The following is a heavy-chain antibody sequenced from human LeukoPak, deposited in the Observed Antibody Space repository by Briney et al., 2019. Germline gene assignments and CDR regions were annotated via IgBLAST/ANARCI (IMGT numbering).Heavy chain of an antibody. D-gene: IGHD3-10*01. CDR2: ISGGGDRT. V-gene: IGHV3-23*01. CDR1: GFTFSNYA. J-gene: IGHJ4*02. Sequence: GGSLRLSCAASGFTFSNYAMNWVRQAPGKGLEWVSTISGGGDRTYYAEYVRGRFTISRDNSKKTLYLQMNSLRAEDTAVYYCAKADRGWGVITKDWGQGTLVTVSS. CDR3: AKADRGWGVITKD.